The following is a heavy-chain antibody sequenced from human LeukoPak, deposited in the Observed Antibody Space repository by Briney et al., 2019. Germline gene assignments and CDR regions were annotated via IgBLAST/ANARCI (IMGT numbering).Heavy chain of an antibody. CDR1: GFTFSNYG. CDR2: ISPDGTDT. D-gene: IGHD2-15*01. Sequence: GGSLRLSCAASGFTFSNYGMHWVRQAPGKGLEWAAVISPDGTDTYYSDPVKGRFTISRDNSKNTLYLQMNSLRAEDTAVYFCAKSPPATWWYFDYWGQGTLVTASS. CDR3: AKSPPATWWYFDY. V-gene: IGHV3-30*18. J-gene: IGHJ4*02.